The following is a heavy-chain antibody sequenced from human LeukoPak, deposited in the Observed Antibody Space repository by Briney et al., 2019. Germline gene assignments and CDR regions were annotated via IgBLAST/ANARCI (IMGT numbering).Heavy chain of an antibody. V-gene: IGHV3-21*01. Sequence: GGSLRLSCAASGFTFSSYSMNWVRQAPGKGLEWVSSISSSSSYIYYADSVKGRFTISRDNAKNSLYLQMNGLRAEDTAVYSCARKVGYGGTLDYWGQGPLVTVPS. CDR2: ISSSSSYI. D-gene: IGHD4-23*01. CDR3: ARKVGYGGTLDY. CDR1: GFTFSSYS. J-gene: IGHJ4*02.